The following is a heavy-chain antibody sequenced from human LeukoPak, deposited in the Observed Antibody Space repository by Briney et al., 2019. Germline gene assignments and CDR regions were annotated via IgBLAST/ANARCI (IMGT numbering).Heavy chain of an antibody. CDR3: ARELHDAFDI. Sequence: SETLSLTCTVSGGSFNSYYWSWIRQPPGRGLEWIGYIYYSGTTNYNPSLKSRVTLSVDTSKNQFSLKLSSVTAADTAVYYCARELHDAFDIWGQGTMVTVPS. CDR2: IYYSGTT. V-gene: IGHV4-59*01. CDR1: GGSFNSYY. J-gene: IGHJ3*02.